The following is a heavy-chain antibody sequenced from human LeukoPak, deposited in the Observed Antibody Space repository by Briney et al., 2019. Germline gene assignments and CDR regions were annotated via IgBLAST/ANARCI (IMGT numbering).Heavy chain of an antibody. V-gene: IGHV4-59*12. D-gene: IGHD3-22*01. CDR2: IYYSGST. J-gene: IGHJ3*02. Sequence: SETLSLTCTVSGGSISSYYWSWIRQPPGQGLEWIGYIYYSGSTNYNPSLMSGVTISVDTPKNQFSLKLSSVTAADTAVYYCARDPTYYYDSSRAFDIWGQGTMVTVSS. CDR3: ARDPTYYYDSSRAFDI. CDR1: GGSISSYY.